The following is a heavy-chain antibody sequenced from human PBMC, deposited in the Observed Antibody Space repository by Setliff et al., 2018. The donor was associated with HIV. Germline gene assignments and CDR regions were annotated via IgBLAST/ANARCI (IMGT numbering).Heavy chain of an antibody. CDR3: AGGDLYGDYAFSY. CDR1: GGSISSGSYY. Sequence: SETLSLTCSVSGGSISSGSYYWSWIRQPAGKGLEWIGHIYTSGSTYYNPSLKSRVTISVDTSNNQFSLKLSSVTAADTAVYYCAGGDLYGDYAFSYWGQGTLVTVSS. J-gene: IGHJ4*02. CDR2: IYTSGST. D-gene: IGHD4-17*01. V-gene: IGHV4-61*09.